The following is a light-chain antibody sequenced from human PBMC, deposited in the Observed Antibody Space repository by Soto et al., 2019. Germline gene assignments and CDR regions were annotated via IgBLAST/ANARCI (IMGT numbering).Light chain of an antibody. Sequence: DIQMTQSPSTLSASVGDRVTITCRASQSISSWLAWYQQKPGKAPKLLIYDASSLESGVPSRFSGSGSGTEFNLTISRLQPEDFAAYYCQKLNSYGVTFGGGTKVDIK. CDR3: QKLNSYGVT. CDR1: QSISSW. J-gene: IGKJ4*01. V-gene: IGKV1-5*01. CDR2: DAS.